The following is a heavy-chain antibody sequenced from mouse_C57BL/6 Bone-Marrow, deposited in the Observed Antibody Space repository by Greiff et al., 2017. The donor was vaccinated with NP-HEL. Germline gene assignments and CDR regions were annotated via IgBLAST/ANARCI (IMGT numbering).Heavy chain of an antibody. J-gene: IGHJ2*01. V-gene: IGHV10-1*01. CDR2: IRSKSNNYAT. D-gene: IGHD2-3*01. CDR3: VRQGYDGYYLDY. Sequence: EVMLVESGGELVQPKGSLKLSCAASGFSFNTYAMNWVRQAPGKGLEWVARIRSKSNNYATYYADSLKDRFTISRDDSESMLYLQMNNLKTEDTAMYYCVRQGYDGYYLDYWGQGTTLTVSS. CDR1: GFSFNTYA.